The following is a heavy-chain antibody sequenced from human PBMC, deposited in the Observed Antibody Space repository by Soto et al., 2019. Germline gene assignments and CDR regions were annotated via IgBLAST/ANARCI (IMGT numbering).Heavy chain of an antibody. D-gene: IGHD2-15*01. CDR1: GFTFSSNG. J-gene: IGHJ4*02. CDR3: AKDARYCSGGSCNPTNFDY. CDR2: ISYDGSNK. Sequence: GGSLRLSCAVSGFTFSSNGMHWVRQAPGKGLEWVAVISYDGSNKYNADSVKGRLTISRDNSKNTLYLQMNSLRAEDTAVYYCAKDARYCSGGSCNPTNFDYWGQGTLVTVS. V-gene: IGHV3-30*18.